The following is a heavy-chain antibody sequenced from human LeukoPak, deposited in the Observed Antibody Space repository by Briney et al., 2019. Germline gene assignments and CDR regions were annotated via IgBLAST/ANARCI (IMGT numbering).Heavy chain of an antibody. J-gene: IGHJ4*02. D-gene: IGHD2-21*02. CDR1: GFTFSSYE. V-gene: IGHV3-48*03. CDR3: ARSYCGGDCYFDY. Sequence: GGSLRLSCAASGFTFSSYEMNWARQAPGKGLEWVSYISSSGSTIYYADSVKGRFTISGDNAKNSLYLQMNSLRAEDTAVYYCARSYCGGDCYFDYWGQGTLVTVSS. CDR2: ISSSGSTI.